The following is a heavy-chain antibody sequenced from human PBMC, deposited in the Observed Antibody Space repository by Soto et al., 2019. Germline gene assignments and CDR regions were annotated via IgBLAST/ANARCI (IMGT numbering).Heavy chain of an antibody. V-gene: IGHV1-18*01. CDR2: ISADSGNT. Sequence: QVQLVQSGAEVKKPGASVQVSCKASGYTLSTYDINWVRQAPGQGLEWMGWISADSGNTIYAQKVQGRVSMTTDTSTNTAYMELRSLRSDDTAVYYCAREHKSSTWYGIDYWGQGTLVTVSS. D-gene: IGHD6-13*01. CDR3: AREHKSSTWYGIDY. J-gene: IGHJ4*02. CDR1: GYTLSTYD.